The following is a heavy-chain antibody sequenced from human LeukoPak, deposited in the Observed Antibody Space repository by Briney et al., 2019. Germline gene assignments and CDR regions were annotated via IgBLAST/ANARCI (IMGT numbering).Heavy chain of an antibody. J-gene: IGHJ5*02. V-gene: IGHV3-23*01. CDR1: GFTFNSYA. CDR3: AITLGYSGYFSP. Sequence: GGSLRLSCAASGFTFNSYAMTWVRQAPGKGLEWVSAISGGGVNTYYADSVKGRFTISRDNSKNMLYLQMNSLRAEDTAVYYCAITLGYSGYFSPWGQGTLVTVSS. D-gene: IGHD3-22*01. CDR2: ISGGGVNT.